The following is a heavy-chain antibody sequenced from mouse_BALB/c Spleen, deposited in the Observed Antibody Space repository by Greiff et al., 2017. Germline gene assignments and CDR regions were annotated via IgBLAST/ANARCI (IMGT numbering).Heavy chain of an antibody. J-gene: IGHJ3*01. CDR3: ARIYYDYDVGAY. D-gene: IGHD2-4*01. V-gene: IGHV1-7*01. Sequence: VQLQQSGAELAKPGASVKMSCKASGYTFTSYWMHWVKQRPGQGLEWIGYINPSTGYTEYNQKFKDKATLTADKSSSTAYMQLSSLTSEDSAVYYCARIYYDYDVGAYWGQGTLVTVSA. CDR2: INPSTGYT. CDR1: GYTFTSYW.